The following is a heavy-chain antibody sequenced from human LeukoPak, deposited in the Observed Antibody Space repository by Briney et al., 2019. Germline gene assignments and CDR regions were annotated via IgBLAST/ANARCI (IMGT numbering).Heavy chain of an antibody. D-gene: IGHD3-22*01. Sequence: GASVKVSCKASGYTFTGYYMHWVRQAPGQGLEWMGWINPNSGGTNYAQKFQGRVTMTRDTSISTAYMELSRLRSDDTAVYYCGRDQLYYYDSSGYDWWGQGTLVTVSS. V-gene: IGHV1-2*02. CDR3: GRDQLYYYDSSGYDW. J-gene: IGHJ4*02. CDR2: INPNSGGT. CDR1: GYTFTGYY.